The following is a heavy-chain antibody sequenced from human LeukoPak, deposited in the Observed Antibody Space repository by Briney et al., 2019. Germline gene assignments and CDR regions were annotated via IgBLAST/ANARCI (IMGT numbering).Heavy chain of an antibody. Sequence: PSETLSLTCAVYGGSFSGYYWSWIRQPPGKGLEWIGEINHSGSTNYNPSLKSRVTMSVDTSKNQFSLKLSSVTTADTAVYYCARGGGSDWFDPWGQGTLVTVSS. CDR1: GGSFSGYY. V-gene: IGHV4-34*01. D-gene: IGHD3-16*01. CDR3: ARGGGSDWFDP. J-gene: IGHJ5*02. CDR2: INHSGST.